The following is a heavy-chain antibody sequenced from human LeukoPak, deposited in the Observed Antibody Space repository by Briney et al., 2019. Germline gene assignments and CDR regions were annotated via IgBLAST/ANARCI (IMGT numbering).Heavy chain of an antibody. J-gene: IGHJ4*02. Sequence: GGSLRLSCEGSAFIFSGHWMNWVRQAPGKGLEWVSYISSCGSTIYYADSVKGRFTISRDNAKNSLYLQMNSLRDEDTAVYYCATTCSSSGHCFDYWGQGTLVTVSS. D-gene: IGHD6-13*01. CDR1: AFIFSGHW. CDR3: ATTCSSSGHCFDY. CDR2: ISSCGSTI. V-gene: IGHV3-48*02.